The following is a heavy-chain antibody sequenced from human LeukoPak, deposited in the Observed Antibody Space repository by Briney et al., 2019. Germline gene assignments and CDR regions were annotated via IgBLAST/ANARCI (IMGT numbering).Heavy chain of an antibody. V-gene: IGHV4-31*11. D-gene: IGHD5-12*01. CDR3: ARDNHGYSGYVLDY. CDR1: GGSFSGYY. J-gene: IGHJ4*02. Sequence: SETLSLTCAVYGGSFSGYYWSWIRQHPGKGLEWIGYIYYSGSTYYNPSLKSRVTISVDTSKNQFSLKLSSVTAADTAVYYCARDNHGYSGYVLDYWGQGTLVTVSS. CDR2: IYYSGST.